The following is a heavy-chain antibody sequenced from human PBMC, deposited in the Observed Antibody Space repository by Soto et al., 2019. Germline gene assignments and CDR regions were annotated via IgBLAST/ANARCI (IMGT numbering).Heavy chain of an antibody. D-gene: IGHD6-6*01. CDR3: ARGRDGDY. Sequence: QVHLVQSGAEVKKPGASVKVSCKASGYTFTSYGITWVRQARGQGLEWMGWISANNGNTDDAQKLQGRVIVNRDTATSTAYMELRGLISDDTAVYYCARGRDGDYWGQGALVTVSS. CDR1: GYTFTSYG. J-gene: IGHJ4*02. CDR2: ISANNGNT. V-gene: IGHV1-18*01.